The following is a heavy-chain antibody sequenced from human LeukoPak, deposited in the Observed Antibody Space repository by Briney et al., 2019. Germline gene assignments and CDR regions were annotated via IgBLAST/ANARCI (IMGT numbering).Heavy chain of an antibody. D-gene: IGHD3-22*01. CDR2: LYHSGST. V-gene: IGHV4-38-2*01. CDR1: GYSNSSDNY. CDR3: ARNITYYFDSSGYSYFDS. Sequence: PSETLSLTCAVSGYSNSSDNYWGWIRQPPGKGLEWIGSLYHSGSTSYNPSLKSRVTISVDTSKNHFSLKLRSVTAADTAVYYCARNITYYFDSSGYSYFDSWGQGTLVTVSS. J-gene: IGHJ4*02.